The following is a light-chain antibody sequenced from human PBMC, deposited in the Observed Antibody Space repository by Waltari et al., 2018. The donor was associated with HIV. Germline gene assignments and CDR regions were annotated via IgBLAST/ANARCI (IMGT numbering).Light chain of an antibody. CDR1: SSDVGSYDY. V-gene: IGLV2-14*01. CDR3: SSYTSTTTVI. CDR2: EVS. Sequence: QSALTQPASVSGAPGQSITISCTGTSSDVGSYDYVSWYQQHPGNAPQLMIFEVSHRPSGVSARFSGSKSGNTASLTISGLLADDEADYYCSSYTSTTTVIFGGGTKVTVL. J-gene: IGLJ2*01.